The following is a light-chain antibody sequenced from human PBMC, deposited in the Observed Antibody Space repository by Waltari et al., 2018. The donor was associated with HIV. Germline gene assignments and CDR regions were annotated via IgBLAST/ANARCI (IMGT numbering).Light chain of an antibody. V-gene: IGLV2-14*03. J-gene: IGLJ3*02. Sequence: QSALTQPASVSGSPGQSITLSCTGASSDVGRYNYVSWYQHHPGKAPKLLIYDVSNRPSGVSNRFSGSKSDTTASLTISGLQAEDEADYYCSSYTSSRTGVFGGGTKLTVL. CDR2: DVS. CDR3: SSYTSSRTGV. CDR1: SSDVGRYNY.